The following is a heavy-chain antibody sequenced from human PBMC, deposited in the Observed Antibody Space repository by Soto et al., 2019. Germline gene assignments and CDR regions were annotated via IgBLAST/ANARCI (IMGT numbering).Heavy chain of an antibody. D-gene: IGHD4-4*01. J-gene: IGHJ4*02. Sequence: QVQVVQSGAEVKKPGSSVRVSCKASGGTSSSYAITWMRQAPGQGVGWMGGFIPILDTTDYAQKFQGRVTFTADESTSTVYMELSSLTSEDTAVYYCASGGTTVNRRFDFWGQGTLVTVSS. CDR1: GGTSSSYA. CDR3: ASGGTTVNRRFDF. CDR2: FIPILDTT. V-gene: IGHV1-69*01.